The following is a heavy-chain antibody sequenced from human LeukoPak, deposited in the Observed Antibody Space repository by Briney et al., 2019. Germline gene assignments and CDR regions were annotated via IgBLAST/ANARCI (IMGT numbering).Heavy chain of an antibody. Sequence: GGSLRLSCAGSGFTFRSYSMNWVRQAPGEGLEWVSYIGSSSSTIFYADSVKGRFTISRDNAKNSLYLQMNSLRAEDTAVYYCARVNTNWSGYCLKPPPLGMGYMDVWGKGTTVTVSS. J-gene: IGHJ6*03. CDR2: IGSSSSTI. V-gene: IGHV3-48*04. D-gene: IGHD3-3*01. CDR1: GFTFRSYS. CDR3: ARVNTNWSGYCLKPPPLGMGYMDV.